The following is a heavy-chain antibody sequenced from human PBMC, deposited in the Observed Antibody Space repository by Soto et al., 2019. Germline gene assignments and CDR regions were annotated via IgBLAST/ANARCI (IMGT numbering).Heavy chain of an antibody. CDR3: ARAPLYYYGMDV. V-gene: IGHV3-33*01. Sequence: VQLVETGGGVVQPGRSLRLSCAASGFTFSSYGMHWVRQAPGKGLEWVAVIWYDGSNKYYADSVKGRFTISRDNSKNTLYLQMNSLRAEDTAVYYCARAPLYYYGMDVWGQGTTVTVSS. CDR2: IWYDGSNK. J-gene: IGHJ6*02. CDR1: GFTFSSYG.